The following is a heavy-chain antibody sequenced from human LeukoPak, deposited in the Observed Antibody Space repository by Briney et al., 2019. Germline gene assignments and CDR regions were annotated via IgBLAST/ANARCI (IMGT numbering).Heavy chain of an antibody. CDR1: GFTFSGYS. CDR2: ISTSSSYI. CDR3: ARDVGGYSGYDWVELNY. Sequence: GGSLRLSCGASGFTFSGYSMNWVRQAPGKGLEWVSSISTSSSYIYYADSVKGRFTISRDNAKKSLYLQMNSLRAEDTAVYYCARDVGGYSGYDWVELNYWGQGTLVTVSS. V-gene: IGHV3-21*01. D-gene: IGHD5-12*01. J-gene: IGHJ4*02.